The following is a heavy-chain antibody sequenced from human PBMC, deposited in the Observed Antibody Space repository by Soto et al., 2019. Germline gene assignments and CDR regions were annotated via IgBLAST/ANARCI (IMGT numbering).Heavy chain of an antibody. CDR3: ARDRPRKDYVCGSYRQDYYSDY. CDR2: ISAYNGNT. CDR1: GYTFTSYG. D-gene: IGHD3-16*02. V-gene: IGHV1-18*01. Sequence: ASVKVSCKASGYTFTSYGISWVRQAPGQGLEWMGWISAYNGNTNYAQKLQGRVTMTTDTSTSTAYMELRSLRSDDTAVYYCARDRPRKDYVCGSYRQDYYSDYWGQGTLVTVSS. J-gene: IGHJ4*02.